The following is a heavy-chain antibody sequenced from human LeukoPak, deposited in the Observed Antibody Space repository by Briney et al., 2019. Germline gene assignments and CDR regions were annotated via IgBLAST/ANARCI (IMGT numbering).Heavy chain of an antibody. CDR2: ISYEASNK. V-gene: IGHV3-30*01. J-gene: IGHJ4*02. D-gene: IGHD2-8*02. Sequence: GGSLRLSYAASGFTFGNHAMHWVRQAPGMGLEWVAVISYEASNKYYADSVKGRFTISRDNSKNMLYLQMNSLRAEDTAVYYCARDYLVGCTDTICYPIDYWGQGTLVTVSS. CDR1: GFTFGNHA. CDR3: ARDYLVGCTDTICYPIDY.